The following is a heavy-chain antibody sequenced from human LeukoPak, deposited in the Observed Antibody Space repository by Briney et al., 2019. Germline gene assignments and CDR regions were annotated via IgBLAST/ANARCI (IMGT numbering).Heavy chain of an antibody. Sequence: GGSLRLSCAASGFTFSSYWMHWVRQAPGKGLVWVSRINPDGSTTNSADSVQGRFTISRDNAKNMLYLQMNSLRAEDTAVYYCVRDLRESDFWGQGTLATVSS. V-gene: IGHV3-74*01. CDR3: VRDLRESDF. CDR1: GFTFSSYW. J-gene: IGHJ4*02. CDR2: INPDGSTT.